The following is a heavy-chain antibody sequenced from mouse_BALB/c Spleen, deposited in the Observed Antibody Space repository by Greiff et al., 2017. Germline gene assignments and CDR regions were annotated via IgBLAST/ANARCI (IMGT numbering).Heavy chain of an antibody. J-gene: IGHJ1*01. CDR1: GYSITSGYY. CDR3: ARGTTVVATDV. V-gene: IGHV3-6*02. Sequence: DVQLQESGPGLVKPSQSLSLTCSVTGYSITSGYYWNWIRQFPGNKLEWMGYISYDGSNNYNPSLKNRISITRDTSKNQFFLKLNSVTTEDTATYYCARGTTVVATDVWGAGTTVTVSS. CDR2: ISYDGSN. D-gene: IGHD1-1*01.